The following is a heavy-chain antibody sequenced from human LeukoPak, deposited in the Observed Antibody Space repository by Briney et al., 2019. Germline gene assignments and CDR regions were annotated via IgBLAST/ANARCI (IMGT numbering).Heavy chain of an antibody. D-gene: IGHD6-19*01. Sequence: PGGSLRLSCAASGFTFDDYAMHWVRQAPGKGLEWVSGISWNSGSIGYADSVKGRFTISRDNAKNSLYLQMNSLRAEDTAVYYCAKEVAGTGYWGQGTLVTVSS. CDR2: ISWNSGSI. CDR1: GFTFDDYA. J-gene: IGHJ4*02. V-gene: IGHV3-9*01. CDR3: AKEVAGTGY.